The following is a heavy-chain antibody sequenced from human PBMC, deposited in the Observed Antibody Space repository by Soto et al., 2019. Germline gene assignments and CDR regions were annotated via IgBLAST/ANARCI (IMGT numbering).Heavy chain of an antibody. CDR1: GGTFNSYT. J-gene: IGHJ5*02. CDR2: IIPILGIA. D-gene: IGHD6-6*01. CDR3: SREGAARPSNCFDP. V-gene: IGHV1-69*08. Sequence: QVQLVQSGAEVKKPGSSVKVYCKASGGTFNSYTISWVRQAPGQGLEWMGRIIPILGIANYAQKFQGRVTITADKSTSTAYMELSSLRSEDTAVYYCSREGAARPSNCFDPWGQGTLVTVSS.